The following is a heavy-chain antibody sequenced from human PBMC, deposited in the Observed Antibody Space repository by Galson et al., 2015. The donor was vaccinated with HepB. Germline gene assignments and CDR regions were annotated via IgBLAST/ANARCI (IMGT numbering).Heavy chain of an antibody. J-gene: IGHJ4*02. V-gene: IGHV3-7*03. D-gene: IGHD3-3*02. CDR1: GFSFSTYC. CDR3: ARISPW. Sequence: SLRLSCAASGFSFSTYCMTWVRQAPGKGLEWVANIKQDGGATYYLDSVKGRFTISRDNAKSSVYLQMNSLRAEETAVYYCARISPWWGQGTLVTVSS. CDR2: IKQDGGAT.